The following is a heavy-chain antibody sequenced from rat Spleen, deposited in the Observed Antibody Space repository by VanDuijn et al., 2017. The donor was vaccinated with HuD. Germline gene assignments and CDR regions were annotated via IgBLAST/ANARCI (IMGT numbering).Heavy chain of an antibody. Sequence: EVQLVESGGGLVQPGRSLKLSCAASGFTFSNYGMHWIRQAPTKGLEWVASISPSGGSTYYRDSVKGRFTISRDKAKNILYLQIDSLRSEDTATYYCATAGSRVSRFAYWGQGTPVTVSS. V-gene: IGHV5-19*01. CDR2: ISPSGGST. J-gene: IGHJ3*01. D-gene: IGHD1-4*01. CDR3: ATAGSRVSRFAY. CDR1: GFTFSNYG.